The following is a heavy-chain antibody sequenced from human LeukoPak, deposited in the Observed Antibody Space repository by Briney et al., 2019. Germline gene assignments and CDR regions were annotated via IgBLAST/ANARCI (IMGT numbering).Heavy chain of an antibody. CDR2: ISWDGGST. CDR1: GFTFDDYT. V-gene: IGHV3-43*01. D-gene: IGHD5-24*01. J-gene: IGHJ4*02. CDR3: AKGMARGGGVFDY. Sequence: GGSLRLSCAASGFTFDDYTMHWVRQAPGKGLEWVSLISWDGGSTYYANSVKGRFTISRDNSKDSLYLQMNSLRTEGTALYYCAKGMARGGGVFDYWGQGTLVTVSS.